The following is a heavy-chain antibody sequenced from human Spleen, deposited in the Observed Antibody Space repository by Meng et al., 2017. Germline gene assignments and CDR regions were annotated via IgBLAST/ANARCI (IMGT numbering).Heavy chain of an antibody. CDR1: GGSISGFH. V-gene: IGHV4-59*01. CDR2: IYSSGST. J-gene: IGHJ4*02. D-gene: IGHD5-24*01. CDR3: ARVGKMTTIGYDFDY. Sequence: SETLSLTCTVSGGSISGFHWTWIRQSPGKGLEWIGYIYSSGSTNFNPSFKGRVTMSVDSSKNQFSLNLRSVTAADTAVYYCARVGKMTTIGYDFDYWGQGTLVTVSS.